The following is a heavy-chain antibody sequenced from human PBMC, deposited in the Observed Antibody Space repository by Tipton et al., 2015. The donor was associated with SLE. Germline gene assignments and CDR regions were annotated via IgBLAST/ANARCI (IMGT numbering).Heavy chain of an antibody. CDR3: SGDFDY. CDR1: GFTFSSYG. CDR2: IWYDGSSK. Sequence: RSLRLSCAASGFTFSSYGMHWVRQAPGKGLEWVAVIWYDGSSKYYADSVKGRFTISRDNSKNTLFLQMDYLRDEDTAVYYCSGDFDYWGQGGLVTVSS. V-gene: IGHV3-33*08. J-gene: IGHJ4*02.